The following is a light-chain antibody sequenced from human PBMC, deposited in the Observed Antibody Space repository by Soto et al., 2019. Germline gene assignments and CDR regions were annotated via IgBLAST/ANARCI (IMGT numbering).Light chain of an antibody. CDR1: QSVSSSY. V-gene: IGKV3-20*01. Sequence: EIVLTQSPGTLSLSPGERDTLSCRASQSVSSSYLAWYQQKPGQAPRLLIYGASSRATGIPDRFSGSGSGTDFTLTISRLEPEDFAVYYCQQYNSWPETFGQGTKVDIK. CDR3: QQYNSWPET. CDR2: GAS. J-gene: IGKJ1*01.